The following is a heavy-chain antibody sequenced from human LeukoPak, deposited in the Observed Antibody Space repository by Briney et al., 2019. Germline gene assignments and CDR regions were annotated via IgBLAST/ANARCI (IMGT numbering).Heavy chain of an antibody. CDR2: ISDRGTDT. CDR3: VKGTGFYWTRGDY. Sequence: PGGSLRLSCAASGFTFNSYAMSWVRQAPGKGREWVSCISDRGTDTFYAESVKGRFTISRDNSENTLDLQMHSLRVEDTAVYYCVKGTGFYWTRGDYWGQGTLLTVAS. V-gene: IGHV3-23*01. CDR1: GFTFNSYA. J-gene: IGHJ4*02. D-gene: IGHD2-8*02.